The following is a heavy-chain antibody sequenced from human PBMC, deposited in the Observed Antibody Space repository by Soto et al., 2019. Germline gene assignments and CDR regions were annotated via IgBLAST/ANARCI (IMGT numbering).Heavy chain of an antibody. D-gene: IGHD3-10*01. CDR3: ARTMVRGVGFSITDYYYYGMDV. J-gene: IGHJ6*02. Sequence: SETLSLTCTVSGGSVSSGSYYWSWIRQPPGKGLEWIGYIYYSGSTNYNPSLKSRVTISVDTSKNQFSLKLSSVTAADTAVYYCARTMVRGVGFSITDYYYYGMDVWGQGTTVTVSS. CDR2: IYYSGST. V-gene: IGHV4-61*01. CDR1: GGSVSSGSYY.